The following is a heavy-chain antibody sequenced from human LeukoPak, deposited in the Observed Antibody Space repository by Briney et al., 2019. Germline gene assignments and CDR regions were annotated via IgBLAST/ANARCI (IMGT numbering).Heavy chain of an antibody. Sequence: PGGSLRLSCAASGFTFSSYGMHGVRQAPGKGLEWVAFERYDESIKYYADSVKGRFTISRDNAKNSLYLQMNSLRAEDTAVYYCARGGAARPDYWGQGTLLTVSS. CDR3: ARGGAARPDY. V-gene: IGHV3-30*02. J-gene: IGHJ4*02. D-gene: IGHD6-6*01. CDR2: ERYDESIK. CDR1: GFTFSSYG.